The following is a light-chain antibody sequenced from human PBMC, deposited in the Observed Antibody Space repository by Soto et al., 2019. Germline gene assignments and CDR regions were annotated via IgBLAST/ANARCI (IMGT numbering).Light chain of an antibody. Sequence: QSALTQPASVSGSPGQSITISCTGTSSDVGSYNLVSWYQQHPGKAPKLMIYEGGKRPSGVSDRFSGSKSGNTASLTISGLQAEDEADYCCTYAGGTTWVFGGGTKLTVL. CDR1: SSDVGSYNL. V-gene: IGLV2-23*01. CDR2: EGG. J-gene: IGLJ3*02. CDR3: CTYAGGTTWV.